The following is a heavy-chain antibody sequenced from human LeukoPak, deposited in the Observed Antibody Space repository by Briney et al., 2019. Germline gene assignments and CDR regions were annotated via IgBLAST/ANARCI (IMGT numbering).Heavy chain of an antibody. V-gene: IGHV3-23*01. CDR1: GFTFSSYS. Sequence: GGSLRLSCAASGFTFSSYSMNWVRQAPGKGLEWVSAISGSGGSTCYADSVKGRFTISRDNSKNTLYLQMNSLRAEDTAVYYCAHGTTYYYDSSGYYFDYWGQGTLVTVSS. J-gene: IGHJ4*02. CDR3: AHGTTYYYDSSGYYFDY. CDR2: ISGSGGST. D-gene: IGHD3-22*01.